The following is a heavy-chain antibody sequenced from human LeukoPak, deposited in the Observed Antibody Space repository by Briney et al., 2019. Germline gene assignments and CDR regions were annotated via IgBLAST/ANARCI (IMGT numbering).Heavy chain of an antibody. J-gene: IGHJ4*02. Sequence: SETLSLTCTVSGGSISSYYWSWIRQPPGKGLEWIGSIYHSGSTYYNPSLKSRVTISVDTSKNQFSLKLSSVTAADPAVYYCGRPNFGVVKSWGQGTLVTVSS. CDR2: IYHSGST. D-gene: IGHD3-3*01. CDR3: GRPNFGVVKS. V-gene: IGHV4-59*08. CDR1: GGSISSYY.